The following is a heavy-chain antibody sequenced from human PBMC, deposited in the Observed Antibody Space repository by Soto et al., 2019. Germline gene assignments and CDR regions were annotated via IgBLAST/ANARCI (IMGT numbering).Heavy chain of an antibody. D-gene: IGHD5-18*01. V-gene: IGHV3-48*02. CDR1: GFTFSSYS. CDR3: ARDMRYSYGRRQLDF. Sequence: GGSLRLSCAASGFTFSSYSMNWVRQAPGKGLEWVSYISSSSSTIYYADSVKGRFTISRDNAKNSLYLQMNSLRDEDTAVYYCARDMRYSYGRRQLDFWGQATLVTVSS. CDR2: ISSSSSTI. J-gene: IGHJ4*02.